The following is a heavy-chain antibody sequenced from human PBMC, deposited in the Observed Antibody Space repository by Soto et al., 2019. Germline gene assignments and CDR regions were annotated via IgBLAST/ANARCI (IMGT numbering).Heavy chain of an antibody. D-gene: IGHD2-2*01. CDR1: GYSLTKLS. V-gene: IGHV1-24*01. Sequence: ASVKVSCKVSGYSLTKLSIYWVRQAPGKGLGCMGGFDRQHGEVVYAKGFQGRLTMTEDTSTDTIYMELTSLRSEDTAVYFCAGVRLPPAEFAYAGIVAVSFNYWGQGIPVTVSS. CDR2: FDRQHGEV. J-gene: IGHJ4*02. CDR3: AGVRLPPAEFAYAGIVAVSFNY.